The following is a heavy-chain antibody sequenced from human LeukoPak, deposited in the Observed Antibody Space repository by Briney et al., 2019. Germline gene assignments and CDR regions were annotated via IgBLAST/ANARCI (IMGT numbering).Heavy chain of an antibody. CDR3: ARVNPIVVVVAATLGVWFDP. J-gene: IGHJ5*02. V-gene: IGHV1-69*13. CDR2: IIPIFGTA. Sequence: SVKVSCKASGGTFSSYAISWVRQAPGQGLEWMGGIIPIFGTANYAQKFQGRVTITADESSSTAYMELSSLRSEDTAVYYCARVNPIVVVVAATLGVWFDPWGQGTLVTVSS. CDR1: GGTFSSYA. D-gene: IGHD2-15*01.